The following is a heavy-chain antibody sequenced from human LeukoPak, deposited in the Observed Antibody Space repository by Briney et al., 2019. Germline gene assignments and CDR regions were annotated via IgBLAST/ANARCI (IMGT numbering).Heavy chain of an antibody. D-gene: IGHD1-1*01. CDR1: GGSISGYY. V-gene: IGHV4-4*07. Sequence: KPSETLSLTCTVSGGSISGYYWSWIRQPAGKGLEWIGRIHSSGNINYNASLKSRLSMSVDSSKNQFTLRLSSMTAADTAVYYCAGQRDNLSWFDPWGQGTLVTVSS. J-gene: IGHJ5*02. CDR2: IHSSGNI. CDR3: AGQRDNLSWFDP.